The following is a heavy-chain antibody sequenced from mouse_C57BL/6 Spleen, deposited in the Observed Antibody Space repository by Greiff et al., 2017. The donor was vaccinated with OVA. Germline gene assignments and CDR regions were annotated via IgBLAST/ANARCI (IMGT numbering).Heavy chain of an antibody. D-gene: IGHD2-4*01. CDR2: IDPSDSET. J-gene: IGHJ2*01. CDR1: GYTFTSYW. V-gene: IGHV1-52*01. CDR3: ARPYDYDVYYFDY. Sequence: VQLQQPGAELVRPGSSVKLSCKASGYTFTSYWMHWVKQRPIQGLEWIGNIDPSDSETHYNQKFKDKATLTVDKSSSTAYMQLSSLTSEDFAVYYCARPYDYDVYYFDYWGQGTTLTVSS.